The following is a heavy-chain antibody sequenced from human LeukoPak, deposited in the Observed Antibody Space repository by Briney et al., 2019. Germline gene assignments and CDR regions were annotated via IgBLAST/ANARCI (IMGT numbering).Heavy chain of an antibody. CDR3: ARAMVTFGGVIVQFDY. CDR2: IYYSGST. Sequence: SSETLSLTCTVSGGSISSGGYYWSWIRQHPGKGLEWIGYIYYSGSTYYNPSLKSRVTISVDTSKNQFSLKLSSVTAADTAVYYCARAMVTFGGVIVQFDYWGQGTLVTVSS. CDR1: GGSISSGGYY. D-gene: IGHD3-16*02. V-gene: IGHV4-31*03. J-gene: IGHJ4*02.